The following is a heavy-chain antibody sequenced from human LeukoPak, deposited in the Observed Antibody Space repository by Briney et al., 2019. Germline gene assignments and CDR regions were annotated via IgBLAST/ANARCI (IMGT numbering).Heavy chain of an antibody. V-gene: IGHV4-39*01. J-gene: IGHJ4*02. CDR1: GGSISRSSYY. CDR3: ARHRYYFDN. CDR2: IYYSGST. Sequence: PSETLSLTCTVPGGSISRSSYYWGWIRQPPGKGLEWIGSIYYSGSTYYNPSLKSRVTMSVDTSKNQFSLILSSVAAADTAVYYCARHRYYFDNWGQGTLVTVSS.